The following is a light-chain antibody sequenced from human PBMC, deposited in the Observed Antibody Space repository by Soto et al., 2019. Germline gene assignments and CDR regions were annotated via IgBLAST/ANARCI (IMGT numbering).Light chain of an antibody. CDR2: YAS. CDR1: QNLSRN. J-gene: IGKJ2*01. Sequence: EMVMTQSPATLSVSPGERATLSCRASQNLSRNLAWYQQQPGQAPRLLIFYASTRATGIPARFSGSGSGTDFTLPISSLQSEDFAFYYCQQYDKWPHTFGQGTKLEIK. V-gene: IGKV3-15*01. CDR3: QQYDKWPHT.